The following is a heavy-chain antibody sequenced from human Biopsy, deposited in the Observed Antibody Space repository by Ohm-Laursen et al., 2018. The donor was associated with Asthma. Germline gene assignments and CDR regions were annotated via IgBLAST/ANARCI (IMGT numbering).Heavy chain of an antibody. D-gene: IGHD4-23*01. V-gene: IGHV1-18*01. CDR2: ISVYNGNT. CDR1: GYTFNSAG. CDR3: ARAVDYSYYYGIGV. Sequence: GASVKVSCKTSGYTFNSAGITWVRQAPGQGLEWMGWISVYNGNTKVAQKLQDRVTMITDTSTSTAYMELRSLRSDDTAVYFCARAVDYSYYYGIGVWGQGTTVTVS. J-gene: IGHJ6*02.